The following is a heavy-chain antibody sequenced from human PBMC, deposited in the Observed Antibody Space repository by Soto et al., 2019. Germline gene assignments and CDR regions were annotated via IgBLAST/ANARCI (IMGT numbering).Heavy chain of an antibody. Sequence: SETLSLTCSVSGGSISRYYWSWIRQPPGKGLEWIGYAYYSGDTGYNPSLQSRVTMAVDTSKNQVSLKLTSVTAADTAVYHCARDRSTYGGGGTGEVKENWFDPWGQGALVTVSS. V-gene: IGHV4-59*01. D-gene: IGHD2-8*01. CDR1: GGSISRYY. CDR2: AYYSGDT. J-gene: IGHJ5*02. CDR3: ARDRSTYGGGGTGEVKENWFDP.